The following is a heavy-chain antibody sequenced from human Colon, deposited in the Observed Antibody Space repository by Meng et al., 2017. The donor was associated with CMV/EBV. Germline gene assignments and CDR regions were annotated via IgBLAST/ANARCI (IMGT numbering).Heavy chain of an antibody. CDR1: GGSISSGSISSYY. V-gene: IGHV4-61*01. Sequence: GSLRLSCSVSGGSISSGSISSYYWSWIRQSPGTGLEWIGHIYHNGITNYNPSLKSRVTISVDTPQNQFSLKLTSATAADTAVYYCARDNGLRRFDYGGPGTLVTVSS. CDR3: ARDNGLRRFDY. D-gene: IGHD2-8*01. CDR2: IYHNGIT. J-gene: IGHJ4*02.